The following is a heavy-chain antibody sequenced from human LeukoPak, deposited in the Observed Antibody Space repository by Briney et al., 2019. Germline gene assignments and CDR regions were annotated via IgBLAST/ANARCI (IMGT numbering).Heavy chain of an antibody. J-gene: IGHJ4*02. V-gene: IGHV4-59*01. D-gene: IGHD1-26*01. CDR1: GGTISSYY. CDR3: ASGAGYFDY. CDR2: IYYSGST. Sequence: SETLSLTCTVSGGTISSYYWSWIRQPAGKGLEWIGYIYYSGSTNYNPSLKGRVTISADTSKNQFSLKLSSVTAADTAVYYCASGAGYFDYWGQGTLVTVSS.